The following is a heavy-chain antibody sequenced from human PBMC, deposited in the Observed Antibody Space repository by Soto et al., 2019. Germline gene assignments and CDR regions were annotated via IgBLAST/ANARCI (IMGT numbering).Heavy chain of an antibody. CDR3: ARVGFNWNDDYYGMDV. CDR1: GGSFSGYY. V-gene: IGHV4-34*01. D-gene: IGHD1-20*01. CDR2: INHSGST. J-gene: IGHJ6*02. Sequence: PSETLSLTCAVYGGSFSGYYWSWIRRPPGKGLEWIGEINHSGSTNYNPSLKSRVTISVDTSKNQFSLKLSSVTAADTAVYYCARVGFNWNDDYYGMDVWGQGTTVTVSS.